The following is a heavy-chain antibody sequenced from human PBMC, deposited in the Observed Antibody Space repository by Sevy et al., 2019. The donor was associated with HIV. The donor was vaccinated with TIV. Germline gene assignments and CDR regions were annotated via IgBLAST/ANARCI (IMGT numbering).Heavy chain of an antibody. CDR1: GYTITRYY. J-gene: IGHJ4*02. CDR2: INPSDGGT. V-gene: IGHV1-46*01. D-gene: IGHD1-1*01. Sequence: ASVKVSCKASGYTITRYYMHWVRQAPGQGPEWMGIINPSDGGTIYAQKFQGRVTLTRDTSTSTVYMELSSLRSDDTAVYYCASHTTGSRGDYWGQGTLVTVSS. CDR3: ASHTTGSRGDY.